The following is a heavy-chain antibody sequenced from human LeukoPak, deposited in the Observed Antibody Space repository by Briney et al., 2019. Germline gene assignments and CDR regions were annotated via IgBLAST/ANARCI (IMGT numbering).Heavy chain of an antibody. D-gene: IGHD3-10*01. Sequence: SETLSLTCTVSGGSISTYYWSWIRQPPGKGLEWLGFIHYSGSTNYNPSLKSRVTISVDTSKNQFSLKLSSVTAADTAVYYCARLWDYYGSGSVDYWGQGTLVTVSS. CDR1: GGSISTYY. CDR2: IHYSGST. J-gene: IGHJ4*02. CDR3: ARLWDYYGSGSVDY. V-gene: IGHV4-59*08.